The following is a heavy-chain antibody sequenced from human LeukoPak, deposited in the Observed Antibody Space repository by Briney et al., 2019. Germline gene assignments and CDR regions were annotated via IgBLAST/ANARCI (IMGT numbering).Heavy chain of an antibody. D-gene: IGHD3-10*01. CDR2: INPSGGST. CDR3: ARDPTMVRGVIITPGAWFDP. CDR1: GYTFTSYY. J-gene: IGHJ5*02. V-gene: IGHV1-46*01. Sequence: ASVKVSCKASGYTFTSYYMRWVRQAPGQGLEWMGIINPSGGSTSYAQKFQGRVTMTRDTSTSTVYMELSSLRSEDTAVYYCARDPTMVRGVIITPGAWFDPWGQGTLVTVSS.